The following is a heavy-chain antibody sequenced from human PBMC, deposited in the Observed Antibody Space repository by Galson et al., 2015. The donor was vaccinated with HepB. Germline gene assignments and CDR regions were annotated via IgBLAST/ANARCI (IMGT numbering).Heavy chain of an antibody. D-gene: IGHD3-22*01. J-gene: IGHJ4*02. V-gene: IGHV1-69*13. Sequence: SVKVSCKASGGTFSSYAISWVRQAPGQGLEWMGGIIPIFGTANYAQKFQGRVTITADESTSTAYMELSCLRSEDTAVYYCARDKYPYYYDSSGYYLYYFDYWGQGTLVTVSS. CDR2: IIPIFGTA. CDR1: GGTFSSYA. CDR3: ARDKYPYYYDSSGYYLYYFDY.